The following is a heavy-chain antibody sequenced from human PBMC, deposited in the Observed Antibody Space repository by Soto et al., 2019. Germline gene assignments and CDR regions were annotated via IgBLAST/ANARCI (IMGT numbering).Heavy chain of an antibody. D-gene: IGHD6-6*01. V-gene: IGHV3-30*04. CDR2: TSYDGKEK. CDR3: ARGRGLAARPQHLDH. CDR1: GFLFSGYA. Sequence: QVQLVESGGGVVQPGGSLRLSCATSGFLFSGYAMHWVRQTPGKGLEWVAVTSYDGKEKYYADSAEGRFTISRESSGVTLYLQMSSLRVEDTAVYYCARGRGLAARPQHLDHWGQGTLVTVSS. J-gene: IGHJ4*02.